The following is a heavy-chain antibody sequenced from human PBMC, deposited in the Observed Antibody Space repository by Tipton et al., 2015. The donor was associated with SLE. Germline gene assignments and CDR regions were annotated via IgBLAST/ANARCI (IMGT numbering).Heavy chain of an antibody. CDR2: IKRDGSDK. CDR1: GFTFSNYW. Sequence: SLRLSCAASGFTFSNYWMNWVRQAPGKGLEWVANIKRDGSDKNYVDSVKGRFTISRDNAKNSLYLQMSSLRAEDTAVYYCEGAGGWGQGTLVTVSS. CDR3: EGAGG. J-gene: IGHJ4*02. V-gene: IGHV3-7*01. D-gene: IGHD1-26*01.